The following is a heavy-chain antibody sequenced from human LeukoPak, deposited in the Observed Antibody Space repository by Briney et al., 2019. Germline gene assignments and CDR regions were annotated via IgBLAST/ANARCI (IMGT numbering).Heavy chain of an antibody. CDR2: IYYSGST. CDR1: GGSISSSSYY. CDR3: ARGCSSTSCPPSGSHEFAFDI. D-gene: IGHD2-2*01. Sequence: KPSETLSLTCTVSGGSISSSSYYWGWIRQPPGKGLEWIGSIYYSGSTYYNPSLKSRVTISVDRSKNQFSLKLSSVTAADTAVYYCARGCSSTSCPPSGSHEFAFDIWGQGTMVTVSS. J-gene: IGHJ3*02. V-gene: IGHV4-39*07.